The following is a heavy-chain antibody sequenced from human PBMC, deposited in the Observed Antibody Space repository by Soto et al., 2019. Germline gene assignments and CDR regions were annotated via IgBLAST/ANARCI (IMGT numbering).Heavy chain of an antibody. J-gene: IGHJ6*03. CDR2: IYYSGST. V-gene: IGHV4-59*01. CDR3: ARDLWGYCGTDCYPLDV. D-gene: IGHD2-21*02. CDR1: GGSISSYY. Sequence: SETLSLTCTVSGGSISSYYWSWIRQPPGKGLEWIGYIYYSGSTNYTPSLKSRVTISVDTSKNQFSLKLNAGTAADTAVYYCARDLWGYCGTDCYPLDVWGKGTTVTV.